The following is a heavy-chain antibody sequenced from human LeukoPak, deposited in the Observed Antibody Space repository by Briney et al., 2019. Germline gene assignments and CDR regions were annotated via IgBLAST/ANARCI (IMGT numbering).Heavy chain of an antibody. CDR2: IGSRTGNI. CDR3: ARETEPLDYGDSANLDY. CDR1: GFTFSSYS. D-gene: IGHD4/OR15-4a*01. V-gene: IGHV3-21*01. Sequence: PGGSLRLSRAASGFTFSSYSMNWVRQAPGKGLEWVAFIGSRTGNIYYADLVKGRFSISRDNAKNSVYLQMNSLRAEDTAVYYCARETEPLDYGDSANLDYWGQGTLVTVSS. J-gene: IGHJ4*02.